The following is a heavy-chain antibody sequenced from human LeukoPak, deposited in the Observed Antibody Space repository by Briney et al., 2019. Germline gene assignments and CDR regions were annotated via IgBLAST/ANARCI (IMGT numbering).Heavy chain of an antibody. CDR1: GYTSTGSN. V-gene: IGHV1-2*02. D-gene: IGHD2-2*01. Sequence: ASVKVSCTAFGYTSTGSNIHWVRQAPGQGLEWMQWIYPHSGGTNNTHKFHSRVTMTRDTSNSTAYMEPSRLRSDDSTVDYYARVAVPAPPLPGIDVWGQGTTVTASS. J-gene: IGHJ6*02. CDR3: ARVAVPAPPLPGIDV. CDR2: IYPHSGGT.